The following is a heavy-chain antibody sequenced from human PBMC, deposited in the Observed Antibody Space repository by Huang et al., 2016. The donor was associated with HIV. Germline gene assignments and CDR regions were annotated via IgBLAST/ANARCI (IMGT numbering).Heavy chain of an antibody. V-gene: IGHV3-23*01. CDR2: ISGSGGIT. Sequence: EVQLLESGGGLVQPGGSLRLSCAGSGFTFSSYAMSWVRQAPGKGLEWVSTISGSGGITYYADSVKGRCTISRDNSKNTLYLQMNSLRAEDTAVYYCAKDSYSSSWPQGYDYWGQGTLVTVSS. CDR1: GFTFSSYA. D-gene: IGHD6-13*01. CDR3: AKDSYSSSWPQGYDY. J-gene: IGHJ4*02.